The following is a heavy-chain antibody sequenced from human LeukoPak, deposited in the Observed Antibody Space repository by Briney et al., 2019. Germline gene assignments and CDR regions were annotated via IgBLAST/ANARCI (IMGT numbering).Heavy chain of an antibody. Sequence: SGKSLRLSRAASGFNFASYAMYWVRQAPGRGLEWVASISYDGRDKYYVDSVKGRFFISKDSSMSTLYLDMNSLRPEDTALYYCVRDLYSRSPYFDVWGQGTLVTVSS. CDR2: ISYDGRDK. CDR1: GFNFASYA. CDR3: VRDLYSRSPYFDV. V-gene: IGHV3-30*03. D-gene: IGHD2-21*01. J-gene: IGHJ4*02.